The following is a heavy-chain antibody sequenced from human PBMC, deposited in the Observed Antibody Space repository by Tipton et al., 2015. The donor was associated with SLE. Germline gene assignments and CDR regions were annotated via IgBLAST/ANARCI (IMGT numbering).Heavy chain of an antibody. V-gene: IGHV3-23*01. CDR2: ISGAGDRT. D-gene: IGHD5-18*01. CDR3: GEVMDTDMIYDAFDI. CDR1: GFTFSSYV. Sequence: SLRLSCAASGFTFSSYVMSWVRQTPGKGLEWVSNISGAGDRTYYAAPVKGRFTLARDNSQNTLYLQMNSLRAEDTAVYYCGEVMDTDMIYDAFDIWGQGTMVTVSS. J-gene: IGHJ3*02.